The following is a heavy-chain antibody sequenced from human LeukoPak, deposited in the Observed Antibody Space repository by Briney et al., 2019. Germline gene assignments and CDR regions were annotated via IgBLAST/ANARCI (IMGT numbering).Heavy chain of an antibody. D-gene: IGHD3-22*01. V-gene: IGHV3-11*01. CDR1: GFTFSDYY. J-gene: IGHJ4*02. CDR2: ISSHGSSI. CDR3: ARGDPYDTTGYPSDY. Sequence: GGSLRLSCAASGFTFSDYYMSWIRQAQGKGLEWVAFISSHGSSIFYADSVRDRFTISRDNTRNTLYLQMNSLTADDTAVYYCARGDPYDTTGYPSDYWGQGTLVTVSS.